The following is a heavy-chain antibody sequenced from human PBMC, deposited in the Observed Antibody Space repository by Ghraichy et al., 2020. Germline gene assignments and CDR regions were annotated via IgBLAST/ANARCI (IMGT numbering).Heavy chain of an antibody. CDR3: ARGSVAGPRSFDY. D-gene: IGHD6-19*01. CDR2: ISRSTRTT. CDR1: GFTFSDHS. Sequence: ETLSLTCVASGFTFSDHSMSWVRQAPGKGLEWISYISRSTRTTYYADSVQGRFTISRDNANNSLYLQMHSLRADDTAVFYCARGSVAGPRSFDYWGQGTLVTVSS. J-gene: IGHJ4*02. V-gene: IGHV3-48*01.